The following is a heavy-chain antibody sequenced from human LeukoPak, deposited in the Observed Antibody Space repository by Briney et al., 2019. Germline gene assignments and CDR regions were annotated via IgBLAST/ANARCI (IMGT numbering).Heavy chain of an antibody. Sequence: GGSLSLSCAASGFTFSSYSMNCVRQAPGKGLEWVSYIRSSSSYILYADSAKGRFTITRDNAKNALYLQMNSLRAEDTAVYYCARVETLRYGSGSYYAFDIWGQGTMVTVSS. J-gene: IGHJ3*02. V-gene: IGHV3-21*05. CDR2: IRSSSSYI. CDR3: ARVETLRYGSGSYYAFDI. D-gene: IGHD3-10*01. CDR1: GFTFSSYS.